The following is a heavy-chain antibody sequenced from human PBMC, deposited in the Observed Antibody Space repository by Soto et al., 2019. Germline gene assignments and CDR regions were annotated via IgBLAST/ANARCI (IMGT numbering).Heavy chain of an antibody. CDR2: IDPSDSYT. CDR3: AIHFPTVRGVTDAFES. CDR1: GYSFTSYW. V-gene: IGHV5-10-1*01. Sequence: LGEALKISCKGSGYSFTSYWISWVRQIPGKGLEWMGRIDPSDSYTNYSPSFQGHVTISADKSISTAYLQWSSLKASDTAMYYCAIHFPTVRGVTDAFESWGQGTMVTVAS. D-gene: IGHD3-10*01. J-gene: IGHJ3*02.